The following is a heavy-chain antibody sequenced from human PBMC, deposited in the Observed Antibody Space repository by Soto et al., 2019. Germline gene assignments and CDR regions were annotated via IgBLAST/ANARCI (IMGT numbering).Heavy chain of an antibody. D-gene: IGHD3-16*01. J-gene: IGHJ5*02. Sequence: ASVKVSCKASGYTFTSYGISWVRQATGQGLEWMGWMNPGSGDTGYAQKFQGRVTMTRDISIATAYMELSSLRSDDTAIYYCARMATFGSLNWFDPWGQGTLVTAPQ. CDR3: ARMATFGSLNWFDP. V-gene: IGHV1-8*02. CDR1: GYTFTSYG. CDR2: MNPGSGDT.